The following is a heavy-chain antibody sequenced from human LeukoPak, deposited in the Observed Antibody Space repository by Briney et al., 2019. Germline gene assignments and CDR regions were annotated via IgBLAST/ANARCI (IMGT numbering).Heavy chain of an antibody. D-gene: IGHD3-22*01. V-gene: IGHV3-66*02. CDR2: IYSGGST. J-gene: IGHJ4*02. CDR1: GFTVSSNY. CDR3: ARGNTYYYDSSGYYYTFPIDY. Sequence: PGGSLRLSCAASGFTVSSNYMSWVRQAPGKGLEWVSVIYSGGSTYYADSVKGRFTFSRDNSKNTLYLQMNSLRAEDTAVYYCARGNTYYYDSSGYYYTFPIDYWGQGTLVTVSS.